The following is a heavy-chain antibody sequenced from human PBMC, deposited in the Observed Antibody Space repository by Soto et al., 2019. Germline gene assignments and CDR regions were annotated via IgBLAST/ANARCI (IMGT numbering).Heavy chain of an antibody. CDR2: ISSDGHHQ. D-gene: IGHD3-22*01. V-gene: IGHV3-30*03. CDR1: GFAFNNYA. CDR3: SRGTYYPQSSGLHADY. J-gene: IGHJ4*02. Sequence: PGGSLRRSCTVSGFAFNNYAMYWVRQAPGQGLEWVAIISSDGHHQFYLDNLRGRFTVSRDNSKNTLYLQMNSLRPEDTAVYYCSRGTYYPQSSGLHADYWGPGTVVTVSS.